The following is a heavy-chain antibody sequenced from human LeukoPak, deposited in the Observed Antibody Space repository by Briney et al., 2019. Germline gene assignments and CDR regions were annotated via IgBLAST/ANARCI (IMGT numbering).Heavy chain of an antibody. CDR3: ARVFRDYGSPYNFDY. D-gene: IGHD4-17*01. Sequence: GGSLRLSCAASGFTFSSYAMSWVRQAPGKGLEWVSAISGSGGSTYYADSVKGRFTISRDNAKNSLYLQMNSLRAEDTAVYYCARVFRDYGSPYNFDYWGQGTLVTVSS. V-gene: IGHV3-23*01. CDR2: ISGSGGST. J-gene: IGHJ4*02. CDR1: GFTFSSYA.